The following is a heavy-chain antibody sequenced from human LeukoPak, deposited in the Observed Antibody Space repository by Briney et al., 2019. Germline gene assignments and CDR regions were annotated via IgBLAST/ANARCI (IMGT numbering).Heavy chain of an antibody. CDR3: ARKYYYDSSGYYGPDAFDI. Sequence: EASVKVSCKASGGTFSSYAISWVRQAPGQGLEWMGGIIPIFGTANYAQKFQGRVTITTDESTSTAYMELSSLRSEDTAVYYCARKYYYDSSGYYGPDAFDIWGQGTMVTVSS. J-gene: IGHJ3*02. V-gene: IGHV1-69*05. CDR1: GGTFSSYA. D-gene: IGHD3-22*01. CDR2: IIPIFGTA.